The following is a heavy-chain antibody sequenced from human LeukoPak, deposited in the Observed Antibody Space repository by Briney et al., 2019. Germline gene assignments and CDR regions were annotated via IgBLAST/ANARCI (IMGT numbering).Heavy chain of an antibody. J-gene: IGHJ5*02. D-gene: IGHD6-13*01. CDR2: ISSNGGST. V-gene: IGHV3-64*01. CDR1: GFTFSSYS. Sequence: GGSLRLSCAASGFTFSSYSMNWVRQAPGRGLEYVSAISSNGGSTYYANSVKGRFTISRDNSKNTLYLQMGSLRAEDMAVYYCARDRYSSPSNWFDPWGQGTLVTVSS. CDR3: ARDRYSSPSNWFDP.